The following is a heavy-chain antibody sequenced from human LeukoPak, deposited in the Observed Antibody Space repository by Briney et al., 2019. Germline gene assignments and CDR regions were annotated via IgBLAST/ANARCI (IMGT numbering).Heavy chain of an antibody. CDR2: IYYSGST. V-gene: IGHV4-59*08. CDR1: GGSISSYY. J-gene: IGHJ4*02. CDR3: ARQGPNRGDYSFDY. D-gene: IGHD4-17*01. Sequence: SETLSLTCTVSGGSISSYYWGWIRQPPGKGLEWIGYIYYSGSTNYNPSLKSRVTISVDTSKNQFSLKVSSVTAADTAVYYCARQGPNRGDYSFDYWGQGTLVTVSS.